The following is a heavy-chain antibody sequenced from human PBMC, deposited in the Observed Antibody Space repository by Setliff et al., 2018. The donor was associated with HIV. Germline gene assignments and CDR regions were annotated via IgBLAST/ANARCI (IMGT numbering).Heavy chain of an antibody. CDR3: ARGLTYYNFWSGYAKTAGYYFDY. D-gene: IGHD3-3*01. J-gene: IGHJ4*02. Sequence: GGSLRLSCAASGFTFSSYWMSWVRQAPGKGLEWVANIKQDGSEKYYVDSVKGRFTISRDNAKNSLYLQMNSLRAEDTAVYYCARGLTYYNFWSGYAKTAGYYFDYGGQGTLVTVS. CDR1: GFTFSSYW. V-gene: IGHV3-7*01. CDR2: IKQDGSEK.